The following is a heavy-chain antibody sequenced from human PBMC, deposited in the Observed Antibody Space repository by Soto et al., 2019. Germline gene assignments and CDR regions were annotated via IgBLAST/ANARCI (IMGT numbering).Heavy chain of an antibody. V-gene: IGHV4-4*02. CDR2: IYHSGIT. CDR3: VRDRRRSNSGIDP. D-gene: IGHD3-10*01. CDR1: GDSISSSNW. Sequence: QVQLQESVPGLVRPSETLSLSCAVSGDSISSSNWWSWVRQPPGKGLQWIGDIYHSGITNYNPSLRGRVTISVQKSKNQFSLRLNSVTAADTAIYYCVRDRRRSNSGIDPWGQGTLVTVSS. J-gene: IGHJ5*02.